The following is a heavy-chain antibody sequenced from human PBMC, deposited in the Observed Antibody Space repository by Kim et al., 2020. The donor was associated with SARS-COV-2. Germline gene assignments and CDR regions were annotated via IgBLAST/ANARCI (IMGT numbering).Heavy chain of an antibody. D-gene: IGHD2-8*01. CDR1: GGSISSSSYY. CDR3: ARDRGPLMGDYYGMDV. V-gene: IGHV4-39*07. CDR2: IYYSGST. Sequence: SETLSLTCTVSGGSISSSSYYWGWIRQPPGKGLEWIGSIYYSGSTYYNPSLKSRVTISVDTSKNQFSLKLSSVTAADTAVYYCARDRGPLMGDYYGMDVWGQGTTVTVSS. J-gene: IGHJ6*02.